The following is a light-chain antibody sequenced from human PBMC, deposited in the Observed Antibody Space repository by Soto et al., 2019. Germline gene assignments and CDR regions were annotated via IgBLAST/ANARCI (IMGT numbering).Light chain of an antibody. V-gene: IGLV1-51*01. Sequence: QSVLTQPPSVSAAPGQKVTISCSGGSSNIGSNDVSWYQHVPGTAPKLLIYDNDKRPSGIPDRFSGSKSGTSATLGITGLQTGDDADYYCGTWDTSLSARYVFGTGTKVTVL. J-gene: IGLJ1*01. CDR2: DND. CDR3: GTWDTSLSARYV. CDR1: SSNIGSND.